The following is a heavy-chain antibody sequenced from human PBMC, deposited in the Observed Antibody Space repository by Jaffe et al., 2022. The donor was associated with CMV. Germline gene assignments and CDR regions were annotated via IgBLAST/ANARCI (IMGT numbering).Heavy chain of an antibody. V-gene: IGHV3-23*01. CDR3: AKETGGSWGYFDL. D-gene: IGHD1-1*01. CDR2: IIASGGST. CDR1: GFTFSSYA. J-gene: IGHJ2*01. Sequence: EVQLLESGGGLIQPGGSLRLSCAASGFTFSSYAMSWVRQAPGKGLEWVSAIIASGGSTYYADSVKGRFTISRDNSKNTLYLQMNSLRAEDMAVYYCAKETGGSWGYFDLWGRGTLVTVSS.